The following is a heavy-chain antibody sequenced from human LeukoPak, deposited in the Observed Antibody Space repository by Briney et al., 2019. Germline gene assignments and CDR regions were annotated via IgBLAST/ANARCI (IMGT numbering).Heavy chain of an antibody. Sequence: GGSLRLSCATSGFTLSNVWMSWVRQAPGKGLEWVGNIRGDGSVKFYLDSVKGRFTISRDNTNSVSLQMNNLKAEDTAVYYCARAPYYSHVEFYFDYWGQGTLVTVSS. CDR3: ARAPYYSHVEFYFDY. V-gene: IGHV3-7*03. CDR2: IRGDGSVK. J-gene: IGHJ4*02. CDR1: GFTLSNVW. D-gene: IGHD3-22*01.